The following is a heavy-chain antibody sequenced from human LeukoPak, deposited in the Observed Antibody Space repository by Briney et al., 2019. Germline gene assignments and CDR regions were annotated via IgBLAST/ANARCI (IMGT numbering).Heavy chain of an antibody. CDR3: ARDGWLQPEDAFDI. J-gene: IGHJ3*02. Sequence: GGSLRLSCAASGFTVSSNYMSWVRQAPGKGLEWVSVIYSGGSTYYADSVKGRFTISRDNSKNTLYLQVNSLGAEDTAVYYCARDGWLQPEDAFDIWGRGTMVTVSS. D-gene: IGHD5-24*01. CDR1: GFTVSSNY. CDR2: IYSGGST. V-gene: IGHV3-53*01.